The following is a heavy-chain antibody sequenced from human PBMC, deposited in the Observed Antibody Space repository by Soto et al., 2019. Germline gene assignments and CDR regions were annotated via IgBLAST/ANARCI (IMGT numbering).Heavy chain of an antibody. Sequence: SETLSLTCTVSGGSISSYYWSWIRQPPGKGLEWIGYIYYSGSTNYNPSLKSRVTISVDTSKNQFSLKLSSVTAADTAVYYCAREIVGYTWFDPWGQGTLVTVSS. V-gene: IGHV4-59*01. CDR2: IYYSGST. J-gene: IGHJ5*02. CDR1: GGSISSYY. D-gene: IGHD2-21*01. CDR3: AREIVGYTWFDP.